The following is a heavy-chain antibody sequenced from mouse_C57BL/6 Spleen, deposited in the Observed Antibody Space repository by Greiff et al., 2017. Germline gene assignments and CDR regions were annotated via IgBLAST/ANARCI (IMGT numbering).Heavy chain of an antibody. D-gene: IGHD1-1*01. CDR3: ALTGYGSSYEYWYFDV. Sequence: VQLQQSGAELVKPGASVKLSCKASGYTFTSYWMHWVKQRPGQGLEWIGMIHPNSGSTNYNEKFKSKATLTVDKSSSTAYMQLSSLTSEDSAVYYCALTGYGSSYEYWYFDVWGTGTTVTVSS. J-gene: IGHJ1*03. CDR2: IHPNSGST. CDR1: GYTFTSYW. V-gene: IGHV1-64*01.